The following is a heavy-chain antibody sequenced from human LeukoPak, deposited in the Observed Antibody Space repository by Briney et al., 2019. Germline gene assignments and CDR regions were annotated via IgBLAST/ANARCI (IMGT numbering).Heavy chain of an antibody. CDR2: INPSGGST. CDR1: GYTFTSYY. V-gene: IGHV1-46*01. Sequence: ASVKVSCKASGYTFTSYYMHWVRQAPGQGLEWMGIINPSGGSTSYAQKFQGRVTMTRDTSTSTVYMELSGLRSEDTAVYYCANGGIAVAGVSLFDYWGQGTLVTVSS. CDR3: ANGGIAVAGVSLFDY. D-gene: IGHD6-19*01. J-gene: IGHJ4*02.